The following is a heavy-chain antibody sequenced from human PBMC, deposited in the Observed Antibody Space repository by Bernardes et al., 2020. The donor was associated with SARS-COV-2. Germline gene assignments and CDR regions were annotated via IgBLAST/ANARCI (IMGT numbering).Heavy chain of an antibody. V-gene: IGHV3-7*01. J-gene: IGHJ4*02. CDR1: GFTFSSYW. Sequence: VGSLSLSCVVSGFTFSSYWMTWVRQAPGKGLEWVANIKEDGSEKNYVDSVKGRFTISRDNAKNSLFLQMNSLRAEDTAMYYCVRDSYCSGCRCYSEGFEYRGQGTLVTVSP. CDR3: VRDSYCSGCRCYSEGFEY. D-gene: IGHD2-15*01. CDR2: IKEDGSEK.